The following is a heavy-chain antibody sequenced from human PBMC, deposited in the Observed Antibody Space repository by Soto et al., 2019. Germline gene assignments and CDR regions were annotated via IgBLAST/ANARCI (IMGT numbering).Heavy chain of an antibody. CDR2: IFSSGST. Sequence: SETLSLTCTVSGGSINTFYWSWVRQPAGKGLEWIGRIFSSGSTSFNPSLESRVAMSVDTSENHFSLNLSSVTAADMAVYYCAREGSYSAYNFAHGIQLWSFDFWGQGALVTVSS. D-gene: IGHD5-12*01. J-gene: IGHJ4*02. CDR3: AREGSYSAYNFAHGIQLWSFDF. CDR1: GGSINTFY. V-gene: IGHV4-4*07.